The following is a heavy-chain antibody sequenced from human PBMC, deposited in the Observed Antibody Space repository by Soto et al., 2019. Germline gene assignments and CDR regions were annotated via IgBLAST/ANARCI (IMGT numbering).Heavy chain of an antibody. J-gene: IGHJ4*02. CDR2: IYYSGST. Sequence: SSETLSLTCTVSGGSISSSSYYWGWIRQPPGKGLEWIGSIYYSGSTYYNPSLKSRVTISVDTSKNQFSLKLSSVTAADTAVYYCARHEQAVAGTAVDYWGQGPLVTVSS. D-gene: IGHD6-19*01. V-gene: IGHV4-39*01. CDR1: GGSISSSSYY. CDR3: ARHEQAVAGTAVDY.